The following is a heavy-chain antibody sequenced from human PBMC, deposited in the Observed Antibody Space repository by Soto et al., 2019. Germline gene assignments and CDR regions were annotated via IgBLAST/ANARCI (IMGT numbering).Heavy chain of an antibody. D-gene: IGHD6-19*01. CDR3: ARDLSGGDSSGSPYYFDY. CDR2: IRSNSSTK. V-gene: IGHV3-30*04. CDR1: GFTFSSYA. Sequence: GGSLRLSCAASGFTFSSYAMHWVRQAPGKGLEWVAVIRSNSSTKYYADSVKGRFTISRDNSKNSLYLQMNSLRDEDTAVYYCARDLSGGDSSGSPYYFDYWGQGTLVTVSS. J-gene: IGHJ4*02.